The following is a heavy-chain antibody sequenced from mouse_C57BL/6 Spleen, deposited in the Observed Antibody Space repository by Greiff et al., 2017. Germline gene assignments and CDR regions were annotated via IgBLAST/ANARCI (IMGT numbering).Heavy chain of an antibody. Sequence: DVMLVESGEGLVKPGGSLKLSCAASGFTFSSYAMSWVRQTPEKRLEWAAYISSGGDYIYYADTVKGRFTISRDNARNTLYLQMSSLKSEDTAMYYCTREGGLTEPYYFDYWGQGTTLTVSS. D-gene: IGHD4-1*01. CDR2: ISSGGDYI. CDR1: GFTFSSYA. V-gene: IGHV5-9-1*02. J-gene: IGHJ2*01. CDR3: TREGGLTEPYYFDY.